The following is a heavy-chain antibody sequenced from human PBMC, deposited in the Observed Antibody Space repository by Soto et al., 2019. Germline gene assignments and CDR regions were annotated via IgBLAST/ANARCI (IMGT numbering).Heavy chain of an antibody. CDR3: ARDVQSGYTYGYDWIDP. Sequence: SETLSLTCTVSGGSISNFYWNWIRQPAGKALEWIGRIYTSGSTNYNPSLKSRVTMSVNTSTNQFSLKLGSVTAADTAVYYCARDVQSGYTYGYDWIDPWGEGTLVTVSP. CDR2: IYTSGST. CDR1: GGSISNFY. V-gene: IGHV4-4*07. D-gene: IGHD5-18*01. J-gene: IGHJ5*02.